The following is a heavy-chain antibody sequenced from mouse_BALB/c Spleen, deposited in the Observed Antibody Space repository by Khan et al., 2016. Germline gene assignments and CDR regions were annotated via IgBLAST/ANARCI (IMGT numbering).Heavy chain of an antibody. CDR2: ISSGSSTI. Sequence: EVELVESGGGLVQPGGSRKLSCAASGFTFSSFGMHWVRQAPEKGLEWVAYISSGSSTIYYADTVKGRFTISRDNPKNTLFLQMTSLRSEDTAMYYCARRVVTRDYYGMDYWGQGTPVTVSS. V-gene: IGHV5-17*02. CDR1: GFTFSSFG. J-gene: IGHJ4*01. D-gene: IGHD2-13*01. CDR3: ARRVVTRDYYGMDY.